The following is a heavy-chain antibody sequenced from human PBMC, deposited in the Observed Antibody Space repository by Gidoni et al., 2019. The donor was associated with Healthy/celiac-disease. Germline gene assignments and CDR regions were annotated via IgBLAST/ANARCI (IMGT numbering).Heavy chain of an antibody. CDR1: GFTFDDYA. Sequence: EVQLVESGGGLVQPGRSLRLSCAASGFTFDDYAMHWVRQAPGKGLEWVSGISWNSGSIGYADSVKGRFTISRDNAKNSLYLQMNSLRAEDTALYYCAKDIAIDGYTTYYFDYWGQGTLVTVSS. CDR3: AKDIAIDGYTTYYFDY. J-gene: IGHJ4*02. CDR2: ISWNSGSI. D-gene: IGHD5-12*01. V-gene: IGHV3-9*01.